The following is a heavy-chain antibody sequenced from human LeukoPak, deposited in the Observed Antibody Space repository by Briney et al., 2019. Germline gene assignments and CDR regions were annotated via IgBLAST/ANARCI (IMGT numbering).Heavy chain of an antibody. V-gene: IGHV4-59*02. CDR3: ARAPSGWARAFDI. CDR2: IYYTGT. Sequence: SETLSLTCTVSGGSVSDYYWSWIRQSPGKGLEWIGYIYYTGTSYNPPLKSRVTISVDTSKNQFSLKLSSVTAADTAVYYCARAPSGWARAFDIWGQGTMVTVSS. CDR1: GGSVSDYY. J-gene: IGHJ3*02. D-gene: IGHD3-10*01.